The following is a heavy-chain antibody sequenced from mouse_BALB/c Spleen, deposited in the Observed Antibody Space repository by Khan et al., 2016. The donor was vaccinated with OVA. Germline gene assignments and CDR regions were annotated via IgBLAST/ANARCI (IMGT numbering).Heavy chain of an antibody. Sequence: EVELVESGGDVVKPGGSLKLSCAASGFTFSTYGMSWVRQTPDKRLEWVAPVSTGGHYTYYPNTLKGRFTISRDNAKNTLYRQMNSLKSEDTAMFYCARLAYYYDSEGFAYWGQGTLVTVSA. D-gene: IGHD1-1*01. CDR2: VSTGGHYT. V-gene: IGHV5-6*01. CDR3: ARLAYYYDSEGFAY. J-gene: IGHJ3*01. CDR1: GFTFSTYG.